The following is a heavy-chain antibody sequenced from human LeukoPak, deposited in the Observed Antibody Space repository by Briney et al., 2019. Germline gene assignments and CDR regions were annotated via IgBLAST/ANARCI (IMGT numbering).Heavy chain of an antibody. CDR1: GFTFSDYS. D-gene: IGHD5-24*01. CDR3: ARDYKYAFDN. V-gene: IGHV3-48*01. J-gene: IGHJ4*02. Sequence: GGSLRLSCAASGFTFSDYSMNWVRQAPGKGLEWISYIGISSGNTKYADSVKGRFAISGDKAKNSLYLQMNSLRVEDTAVYYCARDYKYAFDNWGQGTLVTVSS. CDR2: IGISSGNT.